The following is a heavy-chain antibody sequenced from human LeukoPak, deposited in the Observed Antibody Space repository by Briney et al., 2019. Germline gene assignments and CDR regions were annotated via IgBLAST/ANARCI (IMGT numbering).Heavy chain of an antibody. V-gene: IGHV3-30-3*01. CDR3: ARAYSGSYAPYYYYGMDV. D-gene: IGHD1-26*01. CDR2: ISYDGSNK. J-gene: IGHJ6*02. Sequence: PGRSLRLSCAASGFTFSSYAMHWVRQAPGKGLEWVAVISYDGSNKYYADSVKGRFTISRDNSKNTLYLQMNSLRAEDTAVYYCARAYSGSYAPYYYYGMDVWGQGTTVTVSS. CDR1: GFTFSSYA.